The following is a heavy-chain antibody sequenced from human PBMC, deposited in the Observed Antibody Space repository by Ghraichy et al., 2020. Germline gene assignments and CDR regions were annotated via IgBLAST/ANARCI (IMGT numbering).Heavy chain of an antibody. Sequence: GSLRLSCAGSGFTFTSYAMSWVRQAPGKGLEWVSGISSGSSTYYADSVKGRFTISRDNSKNTLYLQMSSLRAEDTAEYYCAKGYYSGSGSTKYYFDYWGQGTLVTVSS. V-gene: IGHV3-23*01. J-gene: IGHJ4*02. CDR3: AKGYYSGSGSTKYYFDY. D-gene: IGHD3-10*01. CDR1: GFTFTSYA. CDR2: ISSGSST.